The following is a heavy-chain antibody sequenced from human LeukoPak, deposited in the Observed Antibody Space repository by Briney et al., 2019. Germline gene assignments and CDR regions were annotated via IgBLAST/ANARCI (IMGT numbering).Heavy chain of an antibody. V-gene: IGHV1-18*01. D-gene: IGHD6-19*01. CDR1: GYTFTSYG. J-gene: IGHJ4*02. Sequence: ASVKVSCKASGYTFTSYGISWVRQAPGQGLEWMGWISPNNGNTNYAQKLQGRVTMTTDTSSTTAYMELRSVRSDDTAVYYCERDVSSSGWFWSFFGHWGQGTPVTVSS. CDR3: ERDVSSSGWFWSFFGH. CDR2: ISPNNGNT.